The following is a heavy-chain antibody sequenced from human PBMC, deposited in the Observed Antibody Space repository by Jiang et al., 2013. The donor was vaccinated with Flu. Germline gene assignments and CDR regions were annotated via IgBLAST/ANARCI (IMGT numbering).Heavy chain of an antibody. D-gene: IGHD3-10*02. J-gene: IGHJ3*02. CDR3: AAATSTTMWAFDI. CDR1: GGSISSGDYY. V-gene: IGHV4-30-4*01. CDR2: IYYSGST. Sequence: GSGLVKPSQTLSLTCTVSGGSISSGDYYWSWIRQPPGKGLEWIGYIYYSGSTFYSPSLESRFTFSLDTPKNQFSLRLSSVTAADTAVYYCAAATSTTMWAFDIWGQGTMVNVSS.